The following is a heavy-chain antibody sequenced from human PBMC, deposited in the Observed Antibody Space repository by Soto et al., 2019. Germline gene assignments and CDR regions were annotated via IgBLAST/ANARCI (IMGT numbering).Heavy chain of an antibody. Sequence: VQLVESGGDLVQPGGSLRLSCAASGFTFNNYEMNWVRQAPGKGLEWVSYISSGGSTRHYTDSVKGRFTISRDNAKNSLYLKMNSLRAEDTAVYYCATLYCSSTSCYPYGVDVWGQGTTVTVSS. CDR3: ATLYCSSTSCYPYGVDV. V-gene: IGHV3-48*03. J-gene: IGHJ6*02. D-gene: IGHD2-2*01. CDR1: GFTFNNYE. CDR2: ISSGGSTR.